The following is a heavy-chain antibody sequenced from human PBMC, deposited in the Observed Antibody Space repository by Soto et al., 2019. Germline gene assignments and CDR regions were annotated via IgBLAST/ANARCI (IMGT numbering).Heavy chain of an antibody. J-gene: IGHJ5*02. CDR1: GFTFSDAW. CDR2: IKSKSDGGTT. D-gene: IGHD2-15*01. CDR3: TTDLWRIAVVVGSTGYFNP. V-gene: IGHV3-15*01. Sequence: PGGSLRLSCAASGFTFSDAWMSWVRQAPGKVLDWVGRIKSKSDGGTTEYAAPVRGRFTISRDDSKNTLYLQMNSLKTEDTAVYYCTTDLWRIAVVVGSTGYFNPWGQGTLVTVSS.